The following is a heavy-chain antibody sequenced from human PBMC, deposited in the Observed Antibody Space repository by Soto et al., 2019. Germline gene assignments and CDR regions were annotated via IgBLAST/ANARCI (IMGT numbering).Heavy chain of an antibody. CDR1: GGSISSYY. CDR3: ARLYYYGSGSYSHDAFDI. V-gene: IGHV4-59*08. D-gene: IGHD3-10*01. Sequence: SETLSLTCTVSGGSISSYYWSWIRQPPGKGLEWIGYIYYSGSTNYNPSLKSRVTISVDTSKNQFSLKLSSVTAADTAVYYCARLYYYGSGSYSHDAFDIWGQGTMVTVS. J-gene: IGHJ3*02. CDR2: IYYSGST.